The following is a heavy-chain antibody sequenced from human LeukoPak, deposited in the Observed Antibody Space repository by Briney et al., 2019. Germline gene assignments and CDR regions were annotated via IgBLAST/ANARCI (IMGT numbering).Heavy chain of an antibody. CDR2: INPSGGST. CDR1: GYTFTSYY. D-gene: IGHD2-2*01. J-gene: IGHJ4*02. V-gene: IGHV1-46*01. Sequence: GASVKVSCKASGYTFTSYYMHWVRQAPGQGLEWMGIINPSGGSTSYAQKFQGRVTMTRDTSTSTVYMELSSLRSEDTAVYYCARDGGYCSSTSCFYFDYWGQGTLVTVS. CDR3: ARDGGYCSSTSCFYFDY.